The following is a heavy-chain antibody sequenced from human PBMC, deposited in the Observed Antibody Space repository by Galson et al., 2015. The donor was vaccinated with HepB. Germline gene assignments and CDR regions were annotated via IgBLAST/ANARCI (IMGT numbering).Heavy chain of an antibody. Sequence: SVKVSCKASGYTFTSYYMHWVRQAPGQGLEWMGIINPSGGSTSYAQKFQGRVTMTRDTSTSTVYMELSSLRSEDTAVYYCARGFIGSGYSSSWYPFETPSGDYWGQGTLVTVSS. CDR3: ARGFIGSGYSSSWYPFETPSGDY. CDR2: INPSGGST. J-gene: IGHJ4*02. CDR1: GYTFTSYY. D-gene: IGHD6-13*01. V-gene: IGHV1-46*03.